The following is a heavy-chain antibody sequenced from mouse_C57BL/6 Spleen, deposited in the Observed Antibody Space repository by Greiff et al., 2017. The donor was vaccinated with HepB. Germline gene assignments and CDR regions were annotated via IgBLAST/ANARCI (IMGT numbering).Heavy chain of an antibody. CDR3: GREGEYEGCDY. D-gene: IGHD2-14*01. V-gene: IGHV1-77*01. CDR2: ICPGSGST. J-gene: IGHJ2*01. Sequence: VQLQQSGAELVKPGASVKISCKASGYTFTDYYINWVKQRPGQGLEWIGRICPGSGSTYYNEKFKGKATLTADKSSSKAYMQLSSLTSEDYAVYFCGREGEYEGCDYWGQGTTLTVSS. CDR1: GYTFTDYY.